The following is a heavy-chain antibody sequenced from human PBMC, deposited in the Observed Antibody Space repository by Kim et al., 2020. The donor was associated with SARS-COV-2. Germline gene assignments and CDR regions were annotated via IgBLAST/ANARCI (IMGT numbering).Heavy chain of an antibody. J-gene: IGHJ4*02. D-gene: IGHD5-12*01. Sequence: AAVVKGRFSISRDNAKNSLDLQMNSLRPEDTALYYCAKGRGYSGYDPIDYWGQGTLVTVSP. V-gene: IGHV3-9*01. CDR3: AKGRGYSGYDPIDY.